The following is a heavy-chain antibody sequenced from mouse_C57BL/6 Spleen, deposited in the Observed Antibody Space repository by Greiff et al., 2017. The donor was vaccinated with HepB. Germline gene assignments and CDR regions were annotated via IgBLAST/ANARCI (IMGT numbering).Heavy chain of an antibody. J-gene: IGHJ3*01. V-gene: IGHV1-9*01. CDR1: GYTFTGYW. CDR3: ARTLYYGNYWFAY. CDR2: ILPGSGST. Sequence: QVQLKESGAELMKPGASVKLSCKATGYTFTGYWIEWVKQRPGHGLEWIGEILPGSGSTNYNEKFKGKATFTADTSSNTAYMQLSSLTTEDSAIYYCARTLYYGNYWFAYWGQGTLVTVSA. D-gene: IGHD2-1*01.